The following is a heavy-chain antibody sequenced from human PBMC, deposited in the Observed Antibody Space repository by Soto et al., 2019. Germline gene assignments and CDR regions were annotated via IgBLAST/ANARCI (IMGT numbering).Heavy chain of an antibody. J-gene: IGHJ4*02. Sequence: QLQLQESGPGLVKPSETLSLTCTVSGGSISSSSSYWGWIRQPPGKGLEWIGSMSYSGSTYHNPSLKSRVTLSVDTSQSRFSLKLTSVTAADTAVYYCARHRVPSVYDPISGCFDSWGQGILVTASS. CDR1: GGSISSSSSY. CDR2: MSYSGST. D-gene: IGHD5-12*01. CDR3: ARHRVPSVYDPISGCFDS. V-gene: IGHV4-39*01.